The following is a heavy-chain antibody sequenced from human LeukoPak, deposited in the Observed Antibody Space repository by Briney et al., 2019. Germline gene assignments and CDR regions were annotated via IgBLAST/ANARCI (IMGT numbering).Heavy chain of an antibody. J-gene: IGHJ4*02. CDR3: ARAVYCGGDCYVGSFDY. D-gene: IGHD2-21*02. CDR2: ISYDGSNK. CDR1: GFTFSSYA. V-gene: IGHV3-30-3*01. Sequence: GGSLRLSCAASGFTFSSYAMHWVRQAPGKGLEWVAVISYDGSNKYYADSVEGRFTISRDNSKNTLYLQMNSLRAEDTAVYYCARAVYCGGDCYVGSFDYWGQGTLVTVSS.